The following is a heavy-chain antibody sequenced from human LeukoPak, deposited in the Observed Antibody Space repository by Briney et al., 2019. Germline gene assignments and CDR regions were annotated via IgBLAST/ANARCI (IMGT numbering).Heavy chain of an antibody. CDR1: GDPISRYY. CDR2: NYYSESD. CDR3: ARHLFLGGWAARPAFDY. Sequence: SEPLSLTCTVSGDPISRYYGRWIRQPPGKGLVGIGYNYYSESDNYNPSLKSRVTISVDTSKNQFSLKLSSVTAADTAVYYCARHLFLGGWAARPAFDYWGQGTLVTVSS. V-gene: IGHV4-59*08. J-gene: IGHJ4*02. D-gene: IGHD6-6*01.